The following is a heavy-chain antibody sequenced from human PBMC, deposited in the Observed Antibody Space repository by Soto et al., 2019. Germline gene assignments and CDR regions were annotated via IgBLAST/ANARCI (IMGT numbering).Heavy chain of an antibody. CDR3: ARYRREAVAGYTLDN. J-gene: IGHJ4*02. CDR2: VYNSGST. Sequence: SETLSLTCTVSGGSISSNYWTWIRQPPGKGLEWMGYVYNSGSTNYNPSLKSRVTISEDTSKSQFSLKVNSMTAAATAVYYCARYRREAVAGYTLDNWGQGILVTVSS. V-gene: IGHV4-59*01. D-gene: IGHD6-13*01. CDR1: GGSISSNY.